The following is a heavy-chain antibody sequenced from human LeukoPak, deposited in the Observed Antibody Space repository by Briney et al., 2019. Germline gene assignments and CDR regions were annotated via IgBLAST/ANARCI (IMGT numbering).Heavy chain of an antibody. V-gene: IGHV3-7*01. Sequence: GGSLRLSCAASGLTFSSHLMTWVRQAPGKGLEWVANIYQDGREKYYAGSVKGRFTISRDNAKNSLFLQMDSLRAEDTAVYYCAGERPSSSWYDYWGQGTLVTVSS. D-gene: IGHD6-13*01. CDR1: GLTFSSHL. J-gene: IGHJ4*02. CDR2: IYQDGREK. CDR3: AGERPSSSWYDY.